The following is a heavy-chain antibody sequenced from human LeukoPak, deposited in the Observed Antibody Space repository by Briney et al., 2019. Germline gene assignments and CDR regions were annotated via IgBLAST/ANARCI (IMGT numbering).Heavy chain of an antibody. CDR3: AREGGWYRGLVDY. D-gene: IGHD6-19*01. CDR2: MNPNSGNT. Sequence: ASVKVSCKASGYTFTSYDINWVRQATGQGLEWMGWMNPNSGNTGYAQKFQGRDTMTRNTSISTAYMELSSLRSEDMAVYYCAREGGWYRGLVDYWGQGTLVTVSS. CDR1: GYTFTSYD. J-gene: IGHJ4*02. V-gene: IGHV1-8*01.